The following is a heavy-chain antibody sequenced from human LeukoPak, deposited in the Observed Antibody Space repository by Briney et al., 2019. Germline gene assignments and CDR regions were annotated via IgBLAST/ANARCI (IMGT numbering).Heavy chain of an antibody. D-gene: IGHD4-17*01. J-gene: IGHJ5*02. Sequence: GGSLRLSCAASGFTSSDYNMSWICHAPGEGQERVSYISSRGSTIYYAHSVKGRFTSSRDNANNSLYLQMNSLRAEDTAVYYCARDRYGDYSNWFDPWGQGTLVTVSS. CDR1: GFTSSDYN. CDR2: ISSRGSTI. CDR3: ARDRYGDYSNWFDP. V-gene: IGHV3-11*04.